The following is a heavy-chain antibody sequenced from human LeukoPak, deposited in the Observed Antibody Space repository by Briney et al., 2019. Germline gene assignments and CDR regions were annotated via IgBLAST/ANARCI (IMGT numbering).Heavy chain of an antibody. CDR3: ARLRRNTDSSGFFYYYDD. D-gene: IGHD3-22*01. CDR1: GFSFSSYS. J-gene: IGHJ4*02. Sequence: GGSLRLSCAASGFSFSSYSFNWVRQAPGKGLEWVSSINTVSSYIYYADSLKGRFTISRDNAKNSVYLQMDSLRAEDSAVYYCARLRRNTDSSGFFYYYDDSRRGTLVTVSS. V-gene: IGHV3-21*06. CDR2: INTVSSYI.